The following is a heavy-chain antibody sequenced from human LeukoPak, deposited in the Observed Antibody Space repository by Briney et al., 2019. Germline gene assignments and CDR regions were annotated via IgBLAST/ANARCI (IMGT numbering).Heavy chain of an antibody. Sequence: SETLSLTRTVSGGSISSSSYYWGWIRQPPGKGLEWIGSIYYSGSTYYNPSLKSRVTISVDTSKNQFSLKLSSVTAADTAVYYCARHKRGRWELLPDYWGQGTLVTVSS. CDR3: ARHKRGRWELLPDY. V-gene: IGHV4-39*01. CDR1: GGSISSSSYY. CDR2: IYYSGST. J-gene: IGHJ4*02. D-gene: IGHD1-26*01.